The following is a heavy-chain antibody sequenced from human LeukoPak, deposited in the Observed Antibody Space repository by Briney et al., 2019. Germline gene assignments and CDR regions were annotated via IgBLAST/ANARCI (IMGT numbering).Heavy chain of an antibody. D-gene: IGHD1-26*01. CDR3: AKVYRAGELLGLDY. J-gene: IGHJ4*02. Sequence: GGSLRLSCAASGFTFSNYCMGWVRQAPGKGLEWVSTISGNGGSTYYADSVKGRFTISRDNSKNTLYLQMNSLRAEDTAVYYCAKVYRAGELLGLDYWGQGTLVTVSS. CDR1: GFTFSNYC. CDR2: ISGNGGST. V-gene: IGHV3-23*01.